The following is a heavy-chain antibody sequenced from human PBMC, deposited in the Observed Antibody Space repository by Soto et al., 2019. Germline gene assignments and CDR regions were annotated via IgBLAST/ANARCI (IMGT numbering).Heavy chain of an antibody. D-gene: IGHD3-10*01. CDR2: IWDDGSRK. J-gene: IGHJ2*01. CDR1: GFTFDTYA. V-gene: IGHV3-33*01. Sequence: QVQLAESGVGVVQPGKSLRLSCEASGFTFDTYAMHWVRQAPGKGLEWVALIWDDGSRKEYLESVRGRFTISRDNSKNTLYLQMNSLRAEDTALYYCVRDRDPMNREVIMTIGHLRLWGRGALVSVST. CDR3: VRDRDPMNREVIMTIGHLRL.